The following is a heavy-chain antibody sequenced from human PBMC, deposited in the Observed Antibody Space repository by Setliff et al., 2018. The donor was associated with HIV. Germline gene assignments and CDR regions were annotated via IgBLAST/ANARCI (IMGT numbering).Heavy chain of an antibody. Sequence: GASVKVSCKASGYTFTHYATSWVRQAPGQGLEYLGWISAYNGNTNYAQKVQGRITMTTDASASTVDMELRSLTSDDTAVYYCARLASGGWPLEVFDIWGQGTMVTVSS. CDR3: ARLASGGWPLEVFDI. V-gene: IGHV1-18*01. CDR2: ISAYNGNT. D-gene: IGHD2-15*01. CDR1: GYTFTHYA. J-gene: IGHJ3*02.